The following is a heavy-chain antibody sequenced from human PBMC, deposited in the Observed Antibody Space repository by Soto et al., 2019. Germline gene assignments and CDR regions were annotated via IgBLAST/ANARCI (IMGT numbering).Heavy chain of an antibody. Sequence: GASVKVSCKASGYTFTSYGISWVRQAPGQGLEWMGWISAYNGNTNYAQKLQGRVTMTTDTSTSTAYMELRSLRSDDTAVYYCARGEVGLVYYYYGIDVWGQGTTVTVSS. CDR1: GYTFTSYG. CDR3: ARGEVGLVYYYYGIDV. D-gene: IGHD6-6*01. CDR2: ISAYNGNT. J-gene: IGHJ6*02. V-gene: IGHV1-18*01.